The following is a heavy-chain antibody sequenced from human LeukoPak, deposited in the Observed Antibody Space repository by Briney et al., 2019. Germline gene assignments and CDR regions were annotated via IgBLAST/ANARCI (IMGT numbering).Heavy chain of an antibody. CDR1: GFTFSGSA. D-gene: IGHD1-1*01. CDR3: TRYNVGFES. Sequence: GGSLRLSCAASGFTFSGSAMHWVRQASGKGLEWVGRIRSKTNSYATSYAASVKGRFALSRDDSENTAYLQMNSLKTEDTAVYHCTRYNVGFESWGQGTLVTVSS. CDR2: IRSKTNSYAT. V-gene: IGHV3-73*01. J-gene: IGHJ4*02.